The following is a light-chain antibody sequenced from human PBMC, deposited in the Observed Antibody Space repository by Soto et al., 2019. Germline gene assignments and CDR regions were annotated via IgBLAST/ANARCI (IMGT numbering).Light chain of an antibody. Sequence: DIKMSRLPAPLSASVGGRFTITCRASQSISNWLAWYQQKSGKAPKLLIYKASSLESGVPSRFSGSGSGTEFTLTISSMQPDDFANYYCQQYNRTFGQGTKVDIK. CDR2: KAS. J-gene: IGKJ1*01. CDR3: QQYNRT. V-gene: IGKV1-5*03. CDR1: QSISNW.